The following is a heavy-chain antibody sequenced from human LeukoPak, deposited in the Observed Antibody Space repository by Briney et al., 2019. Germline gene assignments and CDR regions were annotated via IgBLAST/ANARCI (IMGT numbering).Heavy chain of an antibody. D-gene: IGHD5-12*01. V-gene: IGHV4-34*01. CDR1: GGSFSGYY. Sequence: SETLSLTCAVYGGSFSGYYWSWTRQPPGKGLEWIGEINHSGSTNYNPSLKSRVTISVDTSKNQFSLKLSSVTAADTAVYYCARVSLRPRGYSGYGVDYWGQGTLVTVSS. J-gene: IGHJ4*02. CDR3: ARVSLRPRGYSGYGVDY. CDR2: INHSGST.